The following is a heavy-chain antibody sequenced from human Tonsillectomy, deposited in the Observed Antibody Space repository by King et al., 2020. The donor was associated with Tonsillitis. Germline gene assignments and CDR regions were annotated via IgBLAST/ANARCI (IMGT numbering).Heavy chain of an antibody. CDR3: AVHGVRSSFYFYYMDV. Sequence: VQLQESGPGLVKPSETLSLTCTVSGGSISSYYWSWIRQPPGKGLQWIGYIYHSGSTDYNPSLKSRVTMSVDTSKNQFSLRLSSVTAADPAVYYCAVHGVRSSFYFYYMDVWGKGTTVTVSS. J-gene: IGHJ6*03. D-gene: IGHD3-10*01. CDR2: IYHSGST. V-gene: IGHV4-59*08. CDR1: GGSISSYY.